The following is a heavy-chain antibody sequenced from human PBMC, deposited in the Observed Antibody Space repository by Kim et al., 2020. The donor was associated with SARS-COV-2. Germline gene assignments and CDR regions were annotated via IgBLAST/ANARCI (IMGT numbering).Heavy chain of an antibody. Sequence: SETLSLTCAVYGGSFSGYYWTWIRQPPGKGLEWIRDIDHSGSANYNPSLKSRVTISIDTSNNQFSLKMNSVTAADTAIYYCARYDFWSRGTPVTVSS. CDR1: GGSFSGYY. CDR2: IDHSGSA. J-gene: IGHJ4*02. CDR3: ARYDF. D-gene: IGHD3-3*01. V-gene: IGHV4-34*01.